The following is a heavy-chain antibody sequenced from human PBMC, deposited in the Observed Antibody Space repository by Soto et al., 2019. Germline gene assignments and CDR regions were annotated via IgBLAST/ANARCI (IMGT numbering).Heavy chain of an antibody. D-gene: IGHD4-17*01. CDR3: ARERPQYGRVYLDY. CDR1: GGSISSGGYY. V-gene: IGHV4-31*03. CDR2: IYYSGST. J-gene: IGHJ4*02. Sequence: QVQLQESGPGLVKPSQTLSLTCTVSGGSISSGGYYWSWIRQHPGKGLEWIGYIYYSGSTYYNPSLKSRVNISVDTSKNQFSLKLSSVTAADTAVYYCARERPQYGRVYLDYWGQGTLVTVSS.